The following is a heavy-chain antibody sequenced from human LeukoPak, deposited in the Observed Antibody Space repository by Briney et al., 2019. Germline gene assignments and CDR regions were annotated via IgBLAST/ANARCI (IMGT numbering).Heavy chain of an antibody. CDR1: GDSVSSNSAA. CDR2: TYYRSKWYN. Sequence: SQTLSLTCAISGDSVSSNSAAWNWIRRSPSRGLEWLGRTYYRSKWYNDYAVSVKSRITINADTSKNQFSLQLDSVTPEDTAVYYCARGTSIAAAGTDLDYWGQGSLVTVSS. D-gene: IGHD6-13*01. CDR3: ARGTSIAAAGTDLDY. J-gene: IGHJ4*02. V-gene: IGHV6-1*01.